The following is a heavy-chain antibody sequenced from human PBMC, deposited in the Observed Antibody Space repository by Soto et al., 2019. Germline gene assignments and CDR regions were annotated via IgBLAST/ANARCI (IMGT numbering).Heavy chain of an antibody. D-gene: IGHD3-3*01. CDR2: INADNGNT. J-gene: IGHJ4*02. CDR1: GYTFTSYA. CDR3: ARSSYYDFWSGDRPNDY. V-gene: IGHV1-3*01. Sequence: ASVKVSCKASGYTFTSYAMHWVRQAPGQRLEWMGWINADNGNTKYSQKFQGRVTITRDTSASTAYMELSSLRSEDTAVYYCARSSYYDFWSGDRPNDYWGQGTLVTVSS.